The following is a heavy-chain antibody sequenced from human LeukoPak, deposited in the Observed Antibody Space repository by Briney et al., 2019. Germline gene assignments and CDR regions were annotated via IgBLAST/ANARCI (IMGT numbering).Heavy chain of an antibody. V-gene: IGHV3-53*01. CDR1: GFTVSSNY. CDR3: ARDRADRYYYYGMDV. J-gene: IGHJ6*02. CDR2: IYSGGST. Sequence: GGSLRFSCAASGFTVSSNYMSWVRQAPGKGLEWVSVIYSGGSTYYADSVKGRFTISRDNSKNTLYLQMNSLRAEDTAVYYCARDRADRYYYYGMDVWGQGTTVTVPS. D-gene: IGHD3-10*01.